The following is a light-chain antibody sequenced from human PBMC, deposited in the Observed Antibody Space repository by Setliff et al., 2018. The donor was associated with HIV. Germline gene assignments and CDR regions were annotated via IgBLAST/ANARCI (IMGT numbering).Light chain of an antibody. CDR1: SSDVGGYNY. Sequence: SVLTQPASVSGSPGQSITISCTGTSSDVGGYNYVSWYQHHPGKAPKLMIYEVSNRPSGVSNRFSGSKSGNTASLTISGLQAEDEADYYCSSYTRSSTLVFGGGTK. V-gene: IGLV2-14*01. CDR2: EVS. J-gene: IGLJ3*02. CDR3: SSYTRSSTLV.